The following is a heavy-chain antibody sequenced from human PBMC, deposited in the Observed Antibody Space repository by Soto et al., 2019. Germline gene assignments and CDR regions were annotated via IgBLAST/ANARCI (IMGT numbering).Heavy chain of an antibody. J-gene: IGHJ4*02. D-gene: IGHD6-19*01. Sequence: PGGSLRLSCAASGFTFRSYAMHWVRQAPGKGLEWVAVISYDGSNKYYADSVKGRFTISRDNSKNTLYLQMNSLRPEDTAVYYCARPYNSGWYGDLDYWGQGALVTVSS. CDR1: GFTFRSYA. CDR3: ARPYNSGWYGDLDY. V-gene: IGHV3-30-3*01. CDR2: ISYDGSNK.